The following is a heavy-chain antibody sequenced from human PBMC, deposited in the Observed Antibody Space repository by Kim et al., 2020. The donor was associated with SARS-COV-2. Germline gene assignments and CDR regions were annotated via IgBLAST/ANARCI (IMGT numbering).Heavy chain of an antibody. D-gene: IGHD2-2*01. CDR1: GYTFTSYG. V-gene: IGHV1-18*01. Sequence: ASVKVSCKASGYTFTSYGISWVRQAPGQGLEWMGWISAYNGNTNYAQKLQGRVTMTTDTSTSTAYMELRSLRSDDTAVYYCARDRTPYCSSTSCYFLSYVVVGRTTQYYYYGMDVWGQGTTVTVSS. CDR3: ARDRTPYCSSTSCYFLSYVVVGRTTQYYYYGMDV. CDR2: ISAYNGNT. J-gene: IGHJ6*02.